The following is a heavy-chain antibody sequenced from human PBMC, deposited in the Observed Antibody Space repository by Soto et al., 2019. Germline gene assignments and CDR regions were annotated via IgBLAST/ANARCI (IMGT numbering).Heavy chain of an antibody. Sequence: CQASGYPFTSYAMHWVRQAPGQRLEWMGWINAGNGNTKYSQKFQGRVTITRDTSASTAYMELSSLRSEDTAVYYCARGAYDCSSTSCYYYYYYGMDVWGQGTTVPVSS. CDR3: ARGAYDCSSTSCYYYYYYGMDV. J-gene: IGHJ6*02. CDR1: GYPFTSYA. D-gene: IGHD2-2*01. V-gene: IGHV1-3*01. CDR2: INAGNGNT.